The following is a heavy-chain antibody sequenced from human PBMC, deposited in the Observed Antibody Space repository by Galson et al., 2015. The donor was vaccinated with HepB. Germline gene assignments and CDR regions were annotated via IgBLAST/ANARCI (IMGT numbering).Heavy chain of an antibody. CDR3: VFLRGNDLKPLDS. J-gene: IGHJ4*02. Sequence: SLRLCCAASTFIFSSYSMNCVTQAPGKGLEWISYISSSSTTIYYADSVKGRFTISRDNAKNSLYLQMNSLRDEDTAVYYCVFLRGNDLKPLDSWGLGTLVTVSS. V-gene: IGHV3-48*02. CDR2: ISSSSTTI. D-gene: IGHD4-23*01. CDR1: TFIFSSYS.